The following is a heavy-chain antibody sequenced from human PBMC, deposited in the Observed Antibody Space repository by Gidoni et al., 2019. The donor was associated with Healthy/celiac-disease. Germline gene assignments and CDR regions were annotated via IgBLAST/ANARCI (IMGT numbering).Heavy chain of an antibody. CDR1: GGSFSGYY. Sequence: QVQLQQWGAGLLKPSETLSLTCAVYGGSFSGYYWSWIRQPPGKGLEWIGEINHSGSTNYNPSLKSRVTISVDTSKNQFSLKLSSVTAADTAVYYCARGHKDRGVIPFDYWGQGTLVTVSS. CDR2: INHSGST. V-gene: IGHV4-34*01. D-gene: IGHD3-10*01. CDR3: ARGHKDRGVIPFDY. J-gene: IGHJ4*02.